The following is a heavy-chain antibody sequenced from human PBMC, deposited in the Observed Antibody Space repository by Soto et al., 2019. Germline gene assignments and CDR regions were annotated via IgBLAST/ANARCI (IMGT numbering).Heavy chain of an antibody. Sequence: SATLSLTCTVSGDSISTYYWNWVRQPLGKGLEWIGYIYYLGRTNYNPSLRSRVTMSLDTSKNQISLNLNSVTAADTAVYYCTRDLVGLTHFDYWGQGTLVTVSS. V-gene: IGHV4-59*01. J-gene: IGHJ4*02. CDR1: GDSISTYY. CDR2: IYYLGRT. CDR3: TRDLVGLTHFDY. D-gene: IGHD2-8*02.